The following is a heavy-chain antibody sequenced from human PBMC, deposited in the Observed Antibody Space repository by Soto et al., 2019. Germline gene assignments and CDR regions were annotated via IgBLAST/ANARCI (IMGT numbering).Heavy chain of an antibody. CDR2: IKSKAAGGTT. J-gene: IGHJ4*02. CDR1: GFTFTNTW. Sequence: EVQLVESGGGLVKPGGSLRLSCAASGFTFTNTWMHWVRQAPGKGLEWVGRIKSKAAGGTTDSAAPVKGRFTISRDDSASTLFLQMNSLKTEDTGVYYCTTDGDRWLSRRWGQGTLDTVSA. CDR3: TTDGDRWLSRR. D-gene: IGHD7-27*01. V-gene: IGHV3-15*07.